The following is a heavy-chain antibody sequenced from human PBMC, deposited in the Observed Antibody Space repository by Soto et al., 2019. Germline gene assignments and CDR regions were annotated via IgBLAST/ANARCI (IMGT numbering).Heavy chain of an antibody. CDR1: GASISGFY. Sequence: SEPLALTCTVSGASISGFYWSWIRKSAGKGLEWIGRIYATGTTDYNPSLKSRVMMSVDTSKKQFSLKLRSVTAADTAVYYGGREGTTTLRDGFD. CDR2: IYATGTT. J-gene: IGHJ5*02. CDR3: GREGTTTLRDGFD. D-gene: IGHD1-1*01. V-gene: IGHV4-4*07.